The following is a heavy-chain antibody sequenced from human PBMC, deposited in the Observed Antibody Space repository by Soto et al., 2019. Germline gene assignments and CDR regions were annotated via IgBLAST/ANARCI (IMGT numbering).Heavy chain of an antibody. CDR1: GGSISSYY. V-gene: IGHV4-59*08. J-gene: IGHJ6*03. CDR3: ARRRRNYYGSGRENYYYYMDV. CDR2: IYYSGST. D-gene: IGHD3-10*01. Sequence: SETLSLTCTVSGGSISSYYWSWIRQPPGKGLEWIGYIYYSGSTNYNPSLKSRVTISVDTSKNQFSLKLSSVTAADTAVYYCARRRRNYYGSGRENYYYYMDVWGKGTTVTVSS.